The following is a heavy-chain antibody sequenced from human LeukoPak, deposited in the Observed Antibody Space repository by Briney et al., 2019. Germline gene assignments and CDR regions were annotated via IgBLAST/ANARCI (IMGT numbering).Heavy chain of an antibody. Sequence: GGSLRLSCAASGFTFDDYAMHWVRQAPGKGLEWVSGISWNSGSIGYADSVKGRFTISRDNAKSSLYLQMISLRAEDTALYYCAKGTYYYDSSGYIDYWGQGTLVTVSS. V-gene: IGHV3-9*01. J-gene: IGHJ4*02. CDR2: ISWNSGSI. D-gene: IGHD3-22*01. CDR3: AKGTYYYDSSGYIDY. CDR1: GFTFDDYA.